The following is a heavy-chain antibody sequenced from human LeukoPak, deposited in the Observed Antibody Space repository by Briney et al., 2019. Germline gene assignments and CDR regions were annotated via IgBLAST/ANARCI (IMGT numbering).Heavy chain of an antibody. J-gene: IGHJ5*02. Sequence: GGSLRLSCAASGFTFNTYGIHWVRQAPGKGLEWVAFIRYDGSNKYYADSVKGRFTISRDNSKNTLYLQMNSLRAEDTAVYYCAKDSWDRGVIDHWGQGTLVTVSS. CDR1: GFTFNTYG. CDR3: AKDSWDRGVIDH. CDR2: IRYDGSNK. D-gene: IGHD3-10*01. V-gene: IGHV3-30*02.